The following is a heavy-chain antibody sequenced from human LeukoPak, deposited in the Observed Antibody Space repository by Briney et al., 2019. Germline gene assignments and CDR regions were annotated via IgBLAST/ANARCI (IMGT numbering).Heavy chain of an antibody. J-gene: IGHJ4*02. CDR1: GGSFRSYY. D-gene: IGHD5-12*01. CDR3: AISHSYSGFADSDY. CDR2: IYYSGST. V-gene: IGHV4-59*01. Sequence: KPSETLSLTGTVSGGSFRSYYWTWIRQPPGKGLEWIAYIYYSGSTNYNPSLKSRVTISLDTSQNQFSLKLSSLTAADTAGYYGAISHSYSGFADSDYWAQGTLVTVSS.